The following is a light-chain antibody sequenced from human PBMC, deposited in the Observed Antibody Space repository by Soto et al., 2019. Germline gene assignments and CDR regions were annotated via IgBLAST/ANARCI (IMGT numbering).Light chain of an antibody. CDR1: QSVSSN. CDR3: QQYNNWPRT. V-gene: IGKV3-15*01. Sequence: EIVMTQSPATLSVSPGERATLYCRASQSVSSNLAWYQQKPGQAPRLLIYGASTRATGIPARFSGSGSGTEFTLTISSLQSEDFAVYYCQQYNNWPRTLGQGTKVEIK. J-gene: IGKJ1*01. CDR2: GAS.